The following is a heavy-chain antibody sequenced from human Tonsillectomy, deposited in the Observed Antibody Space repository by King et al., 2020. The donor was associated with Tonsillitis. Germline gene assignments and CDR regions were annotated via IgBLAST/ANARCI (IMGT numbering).Heavy chain of an antibody. J-gene: IGHJ6*02. CDR3: AREEDYDSMTGDYNAYIYYGMDV. CDR2: IIPIFGIA. V-gene: IGHV1-69*09. Sequence: QLVQSGAEVKKPGSSVKVSCKASGGTFSSYAISWVRQAPGQGLEWMDRIIPIFGIANYAQKFQVRVTITADKSTSTAYMELSILRSEDTAMYYCAREEDYDSMTGDYNAYIYYGMDVWGQGTTVTVSS. D-gene: IGHD3-9*01. CDR1: GGTFSSYA.